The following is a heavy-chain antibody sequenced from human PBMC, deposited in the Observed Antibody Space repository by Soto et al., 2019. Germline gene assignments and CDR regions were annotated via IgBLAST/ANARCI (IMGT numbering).Heavy chain of an antibody. CDR2: MNPNSGNT. CDR3: ARGKSLNSQSQLLLYYYYYYMDV. D-gene: IGHD2-2*01. V-gene: IGHV1-8*01. CDR1: GYTFTSYD. Sequence: QVQLVQSGAEVKKPGASVKVSCKASGYTFTSYDINWVRQATGQGLEWMGWMNPNSGNTGYAQKFKGRGTMTMNTSIRTAYMELSSLRSEDTAVYYCARGKSLNSQSQLLLYYYYYYMDVWGKGTTVTVSS. J-gene: IGHJ6*03.